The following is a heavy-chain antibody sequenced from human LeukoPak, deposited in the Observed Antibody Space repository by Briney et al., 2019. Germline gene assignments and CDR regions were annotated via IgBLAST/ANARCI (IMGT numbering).Heavy chain of an antibody. CDR1: GGSISSYY. V-gene: IGHV4-59*01. J-gene: IGHJ4*02. D-gene: IGHD5-18*01. CDR2: IYYSGST. Sequence: PSGTLSLTCTVSGGSISSYYWSWIRQPPGKGLEWIGYIYYSGSTNYNPSLKSRVTISVDTSKNQFSLKLSSVTAADTAVYYCASSSGYSYGHGLDYWGQGTLVTVSS. CDR3: ASSSGYSYGHGLDY.